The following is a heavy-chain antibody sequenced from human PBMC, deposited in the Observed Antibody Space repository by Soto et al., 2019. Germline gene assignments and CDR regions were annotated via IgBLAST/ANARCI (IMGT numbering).Heavy chain of an antibody. Sequence: PSETLSLTCAVYGGSFSGYYWSWIRQPPGKGLEWIGEINHSGSTNYNPSLKSRVTISVDTSKNQFSLKLSSVTAADTAVYYCARGGGTFSSSWYGRGFDPWRQGTLVTVSS. V-gene: IGHV4-34*01. CDR3: ARGGGTFSSSWYGRGFDP. CDR1: GGSFSGYY. D-gene: IGHD6-13*01. J-gene: IGHJ5*02. CDR2: INHSGST.